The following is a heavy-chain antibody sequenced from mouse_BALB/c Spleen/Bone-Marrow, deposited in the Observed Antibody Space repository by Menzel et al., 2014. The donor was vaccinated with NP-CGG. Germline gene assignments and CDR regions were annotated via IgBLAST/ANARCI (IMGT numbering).Heavy chain of an antibody. D-gene: IGHD4-1*01. CDR3: AIWLGPGWYFDV. J-gene: IGHJ1*01. Sequence: VKLMESGAELVRPGTSVKVSCKASGYAFTDYLIEWVKQRPGQGLEWIGVINPGSGGTHYNEKFKGKATLTADKSSSTAYMQLSSLTSDDSAVYFCAIWLGPGWYFDVWGAGTTVTVSS. CDR1: GYAFTDYL. CDR2: INPGSGGT. V-gene: IGHV1-54*01.